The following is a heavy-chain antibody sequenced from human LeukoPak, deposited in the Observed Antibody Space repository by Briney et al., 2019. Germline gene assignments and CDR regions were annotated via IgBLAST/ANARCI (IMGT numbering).Heavy chain of an antibody. CDR1: GGSFSGYY. J-gene: IGHJ4*02. CDR2: INHSGST. D-gene: IGHD6-19*01. Sequence: SETLTLTCAVYGGSFSGYYWSWIRQPPGKGLEWIGEINHSGSTNYNPSLKSRVTISVDTSKNQFSLKLSSVTAADTAVYYCARRQWLVLDYWGQGTLVTVSS. CDR3: ARRQWLVLDY. V-gene: IGHV4-34*01.